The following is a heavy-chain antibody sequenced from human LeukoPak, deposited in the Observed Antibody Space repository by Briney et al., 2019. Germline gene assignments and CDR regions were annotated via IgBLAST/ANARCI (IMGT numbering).Heavy chain of an antibody. CDR2: ISYDGSNK. D-gene: IGHD2-21*02. CDR3: ARPLAYCGGDCFGDYYYYGMDV. Sequence: GGSLRLSCAAPGFTFSSYAMHWVRQAPGKGLEWVAVISYDGSNKYYADSVKGRFTISRDNSKNTLYLQMNSLRAEDTAVYYCARPLAYCGGDCFGDYYYYGMDVWGQGTTVTVSS. CDR1: GFTFSSYA. V-gene: IGHV3-30-3*01. J-gene: IGHJ6*02.